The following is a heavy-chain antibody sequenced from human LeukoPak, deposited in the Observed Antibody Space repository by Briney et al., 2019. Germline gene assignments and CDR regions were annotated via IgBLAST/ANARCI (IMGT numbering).Heavy chain of an antibody. CDR2: IIPIFGSP. V-gene: IGHV1-69*13. Sequence: ASVKVSCKASGGAFTLTSYAISWVRQAPGQGLEWMGGIIPIFGSPRYAQKFQGRVTITADESTRTVYMDLSSLRSEDTAVHYCAGFFYDSSNDAFDVWGQGTMVTVSS. J-gene: IGHJ3*01. D-gene: IGHD3-22*01. CDR1: GGAFTLTSYA. CDR3: AGFFYDSSNDAFDV.